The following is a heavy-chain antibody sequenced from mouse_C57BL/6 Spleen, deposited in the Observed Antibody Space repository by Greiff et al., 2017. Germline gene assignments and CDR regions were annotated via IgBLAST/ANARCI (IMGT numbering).Heavy chain of an antibody. CDR3: ARDTTVVGPFAY. J-gene: IGHJ3*01. D-gene: IGHD1-1*01. CDR1: GYTFTSYW. Sequence: VQLQQSGAELVKPGASVKMSCKASGYTFTSYWITWVKQRPGQGLEWIGDIYPGSGSTNYNEKFKSKATLTVDTSSSTAYMQLSSLTSEDSAVYYCARDTTVVGPFAYWGQGTLVTVSA. V-gene: IGHV1-55*01. CDR2: IYPGSGST.